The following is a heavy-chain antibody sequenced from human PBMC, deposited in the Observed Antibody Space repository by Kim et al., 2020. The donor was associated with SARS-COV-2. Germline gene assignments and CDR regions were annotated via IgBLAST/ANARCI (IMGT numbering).Heavy chain of an antibody. CDR3: ARVDPYQLLCDAFDI. Sequence: SETLSLTCAVYGGSFSGYYWSWIRQPPGKGLEWIGEINHSGSTNYNPSLKSRVTISVDTSKNQFSLKLSSVTAADTAVYYCARVDPYQLLCDAFDIWGQGTMVTVSS. V-gene: IGHV4-34*01. CDR1: GGSFSGYY. D-gene: IGHD2-2*01. CDR2: INHSGST. J-gene: IGHJ3*02.